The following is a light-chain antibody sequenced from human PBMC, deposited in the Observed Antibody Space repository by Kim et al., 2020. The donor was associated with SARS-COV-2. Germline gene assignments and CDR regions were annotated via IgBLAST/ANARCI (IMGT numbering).Light chain of an antibody. Sequence: VSPGQTARITCSGEVLAENDSRWFQQKAGQAPVVVIYKDSERPSGIPERFSGSSSGTTVTLTISGAQVEDEADYYCYSAADSSWVFGGGTRLTVL. CDR3: YSAADSSWV. CDR2: KDS. J-gene: IGLJ3*02. V-gene: IGLV3-27*01. CDR1: VLAEND.